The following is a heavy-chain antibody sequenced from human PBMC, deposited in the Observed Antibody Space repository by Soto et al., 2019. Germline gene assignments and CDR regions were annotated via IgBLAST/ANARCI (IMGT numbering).Heavy chain of an antibody. D-gene: IGHD3-10*01. Sequence: EVQLVESGGGLVQPGRSLRLSCVASGFKFDEYGMHWVRQPPGKGLEWVSGISWSSVKIGYADSVEGRFTISRDNAKNSLYLQMNSLRAEDTALYYCAKMGDSGNVYWGQGTLVTVSS. V-gene: IGHV3-9*01. CDR1: GFKFDEYG. CDR2: ISWSSVKI. CDR3: AKMGDSGNVY. J-gene: IGHJ4*02.